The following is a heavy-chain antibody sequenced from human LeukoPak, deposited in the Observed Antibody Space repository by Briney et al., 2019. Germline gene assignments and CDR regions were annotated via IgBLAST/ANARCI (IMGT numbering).Heavy chain of an antibody. CDR3: ASQPYTSSSFDP. CDR1: GGSISSSDYY. CDR2: FYYSGST. D-gene: IGHD6-13*01. J-gene: IGHJ5*02. Sequence: SSETLSFTCTVSGGSISSSDYYWGWIRQPPGKGLEWIGSFYYSGSTYYSPSLRSRVTISVDTSKNQFSLRLSSVTAADTAVYYCASQPYTSSSFDPWGQGTLVTVSS. V-gene: IGHV4-39*01.